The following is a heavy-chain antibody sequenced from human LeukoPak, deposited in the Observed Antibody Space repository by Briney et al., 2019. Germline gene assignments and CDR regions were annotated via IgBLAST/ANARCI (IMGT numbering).Heavy chain of an antibody. J-gene: IGHJ4*02. V-gene: IGHV1-2*02. CDR2: INPNSGGT. CDR3: ARVYPEGYYDSSRYYPYGY. CDR1: GYTFTGYY. D-gene: IGHD3-22*01. Sequence: VASVKVSCKASGYTFTGYYMHWVRQAPGQGLEWMGWINPNSGGTNYAQKFQGRVTMTRDTSISTAYMELSRLRSDDTAVYYCARVYPEGYYDSSRYYPYGYWGQGTLVTASS.